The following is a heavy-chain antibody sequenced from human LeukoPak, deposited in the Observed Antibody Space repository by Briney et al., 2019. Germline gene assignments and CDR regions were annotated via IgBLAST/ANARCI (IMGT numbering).Heavy chain of an antibody. J-gene: IGHJ3*02. CDR3: ARDRLAVVTPGDFDI. CDR2: IIPIFGTA. V-gene: IGHV1-69*05. D-gene: IGHD4-23*01. Sequence: SVKVSCKASGGTFSSYAISWVRQAPGQGLEWMGGIIPIFGTANYAQKFQGRVTITTDESTSTAYMELSSLRSEDTAVYYCARDRLAVVTPGDFDIWGQGTMVTVSS. CDR1: GGTFSSYA.